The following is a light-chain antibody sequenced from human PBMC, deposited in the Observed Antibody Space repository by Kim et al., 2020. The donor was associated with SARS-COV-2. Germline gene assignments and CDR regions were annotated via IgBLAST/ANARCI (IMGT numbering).Light chain of an antibody. Sequence: TGQTAMITCSGDALPKQYAYWFQQKPGQAPVVVIYEDTERPTGIPERFSGSTSGTTVTLTISGVQAEDEADYYCQSADSSDTFWVFGGGTQLTVL. J-gene: IGLJ3*02. CDR1: ALPKQY. V-gene: IGLV3-25*03. CDR2: EDT. CDR3: QSADSSDTFWV.